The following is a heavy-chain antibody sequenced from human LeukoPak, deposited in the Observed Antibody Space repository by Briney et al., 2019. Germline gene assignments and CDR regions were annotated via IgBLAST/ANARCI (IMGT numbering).Heavy chain of an antibody. CDR3: AKNGDRGAYCTGGTCYPYFYYYMDV. CDR2: ISDSDGST. J-gene: IGHJ6*03. V-gene: IGHV3-23*01. D-gene: IGHD2-15*01. CDR1: GFTFNSYA. Sequence: GGSLRLSYAASGFTFNSYAMSWVRQAPGKGLEWVSAISDSDGSTYYADSMKGRFTISRDNSKNTLYLQMNSLRAEDTAIYYCAKNGDRGAYCTGGTCYPYFYYYMDVWGKGTTVTI.